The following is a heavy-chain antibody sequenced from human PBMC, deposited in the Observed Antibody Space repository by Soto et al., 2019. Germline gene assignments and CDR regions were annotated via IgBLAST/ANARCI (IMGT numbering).Heavy chain of an antibody. CDR3: AKHGREVPYDRVDV. J-gene: IGHJ6*02. CDR1: GFTFRKFA. V-gene: IGHV3-23*04. CDR2: ISSSGGST. Sequence: EVQLVESGGGSVQPGGSLRLSCAASGFTFRKFAMSWVRQALGKGLEWVSGISSSGGSTYYADSVKGRCTISRDSSKNTLYLQINSLRAGDTATYYCAKHGREVPYDRVDVWGQGTPVTVSS.